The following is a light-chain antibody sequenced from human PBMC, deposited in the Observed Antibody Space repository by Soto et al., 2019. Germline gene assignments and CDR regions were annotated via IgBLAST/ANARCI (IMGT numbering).Light chain of an antibody. CDR1: SSNIGAGYD. V-gene: IGLV1-40*01. Sequence: QSVLTQPPSVSGAPGQRVTISRTGSSSNIGAGYDVHWYQQLPGTAPKLLIYDNSNRPSGVPDRFSGSKSGTSASLAITGLQAEDEADYYCQCYDSSLSVLYVFGTGTKLTVL. CDR3: QCYDSSLSVLYV. J-gene: IGLJ1*01. CDR2: DNS.